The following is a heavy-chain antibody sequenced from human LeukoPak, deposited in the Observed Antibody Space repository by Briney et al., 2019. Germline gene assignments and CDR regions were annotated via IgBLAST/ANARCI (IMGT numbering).Heavy chain of an antibody. CDR3: ARVTLEIQYFDY. J-gene: IGHJ4*02. Sequence: GASVKVSCKASGYTYTRYGISWLRQAPGQGPEWMGWISGYNGNTNYAQKYQGRVSMTTDTSTRTAHMELRSLGSDDTAVYYCARVTLEIQYFDYWGQGTLVTVSS. CDR2: ISGYNGNT. CDR1: GYTYTRYG. D-gene: IGHD1-1*01. V-gene: IGHV1-18*01.